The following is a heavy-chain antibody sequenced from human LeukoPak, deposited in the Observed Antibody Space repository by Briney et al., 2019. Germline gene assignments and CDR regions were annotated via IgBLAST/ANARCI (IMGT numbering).Heavy chain of an antibody. CDR3: AKNKTIDGMDV. V-gene: IGHV1-46*01. D-gene: IGHD1-7*01. Sequence: ASVKVSRKASGYIFTTYYISWVRQAPGQGLEWMAIINPSGGSATYAQKLQGRVTMTTDTSTSTAYMELRSLRSDDTAVYYCAKNKTIDGMDVWGQGTTVTVS. J-gene: IGHJ6*02. CDR2: INPSGGSA. CDR1: GYIFTTYY.